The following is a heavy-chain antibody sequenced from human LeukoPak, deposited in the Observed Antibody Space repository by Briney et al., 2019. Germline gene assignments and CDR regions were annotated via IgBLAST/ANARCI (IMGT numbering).Heavy chain of an antibody. CDR2: IYHSGST. CDR3: ARVTPTYCTNGVCPGLFDY. CDR1: GGSISSGGYS. J-gene: IGHJ4*02. D-gene: IGHD2-8*01. V-gene: IGHV4-30-2*01. Sequence: KPSETLSLTCAVSGGSISSGGYSWSWIRQPPGKGLEWIGYIYHSGSTYYNPSLKSRVTISVDRPKNQFSLKLSSVTAADTAVYYCARVTPTYCTNGVCPGLFDYWGQGTLVTVSS.